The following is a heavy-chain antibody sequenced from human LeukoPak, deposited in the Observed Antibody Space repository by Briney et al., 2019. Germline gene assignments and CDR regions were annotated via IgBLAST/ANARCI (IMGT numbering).Heavy chain of an antibody. CDR2: INAGNGNT. V-gene: IGHV1-3*01. J-gene: IGHJ4*02. D-gene: IGHD2-8*01. CDR1: GYTFTSYA. Sequence: GASVKVSRKASGYTFTSYAMHWVRQAPGQRLEWMGWINAGNGNTKYSQKFQGRVTITRDTSASTAYMELSSLRSEDTAVYYCASRPAGLGGYDISFDYWGQGTLVTVSS. CDR3: ASRPAGLGGYDISFDY.